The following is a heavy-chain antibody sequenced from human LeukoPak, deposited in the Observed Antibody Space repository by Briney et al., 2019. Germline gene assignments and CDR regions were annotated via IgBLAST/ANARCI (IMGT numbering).Heavy chain of an antibody. J-gene: IGHJ4*02. Sequence: ASVKVSCKASGYTFTGYYMHWVRQAPGQGLEWMGWINPNSGGTNYAQKSQGWVTMTRDTSISTAYMELSRLRSDDTAVYYCATTMVRGAFLFDYWGQGTLVTVSS. D-gene: IGHD3-10*01. CDR3: ATTMVRGAFLFDY. V-gene: IGHV1-2*04. CDR1: GYTFTGYY. CDR2: INPNSGGT.